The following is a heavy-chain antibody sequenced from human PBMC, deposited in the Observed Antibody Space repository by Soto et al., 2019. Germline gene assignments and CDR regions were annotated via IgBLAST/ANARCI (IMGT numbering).Heavy chain of an antibody. CDR1: GFTFGDYG. CDR2: IRSNPSGGTT. J-gene: IGHJ1*01. D-gene: IGHD3-10*01. V-gene: IGHV3-49*03. CDR3: SRVLGSGSGTATFQH. Sequence: EVQVVESGGGLVQPGRSLRLSCTASGFTFGDYGMSWFRQAPGKGLEWVGFIRSNPSGGTTEYAASVKGRFTVSRDDSKSIAYLKMNSLKTDDTAMYYCSRVLGSGSGTATFQHWGQGTLVTGSS.